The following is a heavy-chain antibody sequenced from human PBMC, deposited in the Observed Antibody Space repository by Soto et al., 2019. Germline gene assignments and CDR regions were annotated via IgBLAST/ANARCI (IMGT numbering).Heavy chain of an antibody. J-gene: IGHJ4*02. V-gene: IGHV3-23*01. CDR3: ASRGGGSYYDY. CDR1: GFTFSSYA. Sequence: EVQLLESGGGLVQPGGSLRLSCAASGFTFSSYAMRWVRQAPGKGLEWVSAISGSGGSTYYADSVKGRFTISRDNSKNPLYLQMTSLRDAEAAVYYCASRGGGSYYDYWGQGTVVTVSS. D-gene: IGHD1-26*01. CDR2: ISGSGGST.